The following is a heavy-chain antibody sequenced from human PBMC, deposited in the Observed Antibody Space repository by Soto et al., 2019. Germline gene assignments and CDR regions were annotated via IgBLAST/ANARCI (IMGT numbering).Heavy chain of an antibody. J-gene: IGHJ6*02. D-gene: IGHD4-4*01. CDR2: IIPIFGTA. CDR1: GGTFSSYA. Sequence: GASVKVSCKASGGTFSSYAISWVRQAPGQGLEWMGGIIPIFGTADYAQKFQGRVTITADESTSTAYMELSSLRSEDTAVYYCARDLISYDYSNYGAGLPHYGMDVWGQGTTVTVSS. CDR3: ARDLISYDYSNYGAGLPHYGMDV. V-gene: IGHV1-69*13.